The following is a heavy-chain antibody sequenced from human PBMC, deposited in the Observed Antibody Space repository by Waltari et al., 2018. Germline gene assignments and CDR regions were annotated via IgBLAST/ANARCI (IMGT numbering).Heavy chain of an antibody. CDR2: ISSSSSYI. D-gene: IGHD3-3*01. Sequence: EVQLVESGGGLVKPGGSLRLSCAASGFTFSSYSMNWVRQAPGKGLEWVSSISSSSSYIYYADEVKGRFTISRDNAKNSLYLQMNSLRAEDTAVYYCARDTRLDDFWSGYYLNWFDPWGQGTLVTVSS. CDR1: GFTFSSYS. J-gene: IGHJ5*02. V-gene: IGHV3-21*01. CDR3: ARDTRLDDFWSGYYLNWFDP.